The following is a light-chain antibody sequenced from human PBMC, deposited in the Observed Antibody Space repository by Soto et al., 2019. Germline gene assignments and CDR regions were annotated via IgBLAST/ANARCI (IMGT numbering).Light chain of an antibody. CDR3: QQYGGSVPWT. Sequence: IVMTQSPATLSVSPGARATLSCRASESVTSSLAWYQQKPGQPPRLFXYAAATRATDVPDRFTGSGSGTDLTLTITSLEPEDFAVYYCQQYGGSVPWTFGQGTKVDIK. CDR1: ESVTSS. V-gene: IGKV3-15*01. CDR2: AAA. J-gene: IGKJ1*01.